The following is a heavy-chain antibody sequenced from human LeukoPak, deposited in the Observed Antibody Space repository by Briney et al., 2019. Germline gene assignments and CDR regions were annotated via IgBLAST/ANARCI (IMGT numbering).Heavy chain of an antibody. D-gene: IGHD6-13*01. Sequence: EASVKVSCKASGYTFTSYAMNWVRQAPGQGLEWMGWINTNTGNPTYAQGFTGRFVFSLDTSVSTAYLQISSLKAEDTAVYYCARRSSWSHYYYYYMDVWGKGTTVTVSS. CDR2: INTNTGNP. V-gene: IGHV7-4-1*02. CDR3: ARRSSWSHYYYYYMDV. J-gene: IGHJ6*03. CDR1: GYTFTSYA.